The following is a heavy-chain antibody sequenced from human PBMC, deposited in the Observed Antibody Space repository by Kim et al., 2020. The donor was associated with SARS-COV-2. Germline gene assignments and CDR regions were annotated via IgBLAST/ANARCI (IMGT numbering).Heavy chain of an antibody. CDR3: ASPRAGGWRGQFDY. J-gene: IGHJ4*02. CDR1: GFTFSSYS. D-gene: IGHD6-19*01. Sequence: GGSLRLSCAASGFTFSSYSMNWVRQAPGKGLEWVSSISSSSSYIYYADSVKGRFTISRDNAKNSLYLQMNSLRAEDTAVYYCASPRAGGWRGQFDYWGQGPLVTVSS. CDR2: ISSSSSYI. V-gene: IGHV3-21*01.